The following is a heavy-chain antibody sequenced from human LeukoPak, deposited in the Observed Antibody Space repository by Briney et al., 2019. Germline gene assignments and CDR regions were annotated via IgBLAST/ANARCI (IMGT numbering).Heavy chain of an antibody. CDR2: IYHSGIT. V-gene: IGHV4-4*02. CDR1: GGSISSSNW. Sequence: AETLSFTCAASGGSISSSNWWGRVRQPPGQGLEWIGIIYHSGITNYNPSLKSRVAISVDKSKNQFSLKLSSVTAADTAVYYCARANHDYYYYYGMDVWGQGTTVTVSS. J-gene: IGHJ6*02. CDR3: ARANHDYYYYYGMDV.